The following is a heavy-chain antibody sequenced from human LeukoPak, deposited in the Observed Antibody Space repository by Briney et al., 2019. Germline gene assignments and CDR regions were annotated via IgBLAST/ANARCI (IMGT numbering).Heavy chain of an antibody. CDR2: ISSSGSTI. V-gene: IGHV3-48*03. Sequence: GGSLRLSCAASGFTFSSYEMNWVRQAPGKGLEWVSYISSSGSTIYYADSVKGRSTISRDNAKNSLYLQMNSLRAEDTAVYYCAREADSGSYDAFDIWGQGTMVTVSS. CDR3: AREADSGSYDAFDI. J-gene: IGHJ3*02. CDR1: GFTFSSYE. D-gene: IGHD1-26*01.